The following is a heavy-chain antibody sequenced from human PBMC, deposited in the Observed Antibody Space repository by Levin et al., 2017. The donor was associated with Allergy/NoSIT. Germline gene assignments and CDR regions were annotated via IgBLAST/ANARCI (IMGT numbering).Heavy chain of an antibody. J-gene: IGHJ3*02. CDR2: LRYSGDTT. CDR3: AKGLYSGSPYRAFDM. CDR1: GFTFRSYT. Sequence: PGGSLRLSCAASGFTFRSYTMTWVRQAPGKGLEWVSSLRYSGDTTHYADSVKGRFTISRDGSKDTLFLQMNSLRAEDTAVYYCAKGLYSGSPYRAFDMWGQGTMVTVSS. D-gene: IGHD1-26*01. V-gene: IGHV3-23*01.